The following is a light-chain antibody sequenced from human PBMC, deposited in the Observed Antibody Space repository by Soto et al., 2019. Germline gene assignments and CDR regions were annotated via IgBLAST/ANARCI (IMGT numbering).Light chain of an antibody. J-gene: IGKJ5*01. V-gene: IGKV3-11*01. CDR2: DAS. CDR3: QQRSHWPLT. CDR1: QSVSSY. Sequence: EIVLTQSPATLSLSPGERATLSCRASQSVSSYLAWYQQRPGQAPRLLIYDASNRATGIPARFSGSGSGTDFTLTISSLEPGDFAVYYCQQRSHWPLTFGQGTRLEIK.